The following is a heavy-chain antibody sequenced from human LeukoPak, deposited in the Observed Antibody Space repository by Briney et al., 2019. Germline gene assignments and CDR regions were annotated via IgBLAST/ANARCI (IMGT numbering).Heavy chain of an antibody. Sequence: PSETLSLTCAVYGGSFSGYYWSWIRRPPGKGLEWIGEINHSGSTNYNPSLKSRVTISVDTSKNQFSLKLSSVTAADTAVYYCARHYDSSGYYYAADYWGQGTLVTVSS. D-gene: IGHD3-22*01. J-gene: IGHJ4*02. CDR3: ARHYDSSGYYYAADY. V-gene: IGHV4-34*01. CDR1: GGSFSGYY. CDR2: INHSGST.